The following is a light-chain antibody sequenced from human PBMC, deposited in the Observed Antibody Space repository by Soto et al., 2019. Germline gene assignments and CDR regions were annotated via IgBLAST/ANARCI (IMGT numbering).Light chain of an antibody. V-gene: IGKV1-13*02. CDR2: DAS. CDR3: QRFNGFPLT. Sequence: IQLTQSPSSLSASVGDRVTITCRAGQDIGSALAWYQQRPGKAPKLLLYDASNLEAGVPSRFSGSGSGTDFTLSISSLRPEDFATCYCQRFNGFPLTFGGGTKVQIK. J-gene: IGKJ4*01. CDR1: QDIGSA.